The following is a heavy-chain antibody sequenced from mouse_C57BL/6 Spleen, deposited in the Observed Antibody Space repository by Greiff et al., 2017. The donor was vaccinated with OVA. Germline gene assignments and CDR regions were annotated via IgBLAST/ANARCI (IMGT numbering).Heavy chain of an antibody. CDR2: INPNNGGT. Sequence: EVQLQQSGPELVKPGASVKISCKASGYTFTDYYMNWVKQSHGKSLEWIGDINPNNGGTSYNQKFKGKATLTVDKSSSTAYMELRSLTSEDSAVYYCARSYYDSSPAWFAYWGQGTLVTVSA. CDR3: ARSYYDSSPAWFAY. J-gene: IGHJ3*01. CDR1: GYTFTDYY. D-gene: IGHD1-1*01. V-gene: IGHV1-26*01.